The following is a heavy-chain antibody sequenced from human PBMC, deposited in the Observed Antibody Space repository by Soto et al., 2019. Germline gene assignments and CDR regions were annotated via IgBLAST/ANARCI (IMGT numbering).Heavy chain of an antibody. CDR1: VGSFSGYY. V-gene: IGHV4-34*01. CDR3: AIRAPLWFGELLRGAYGMAV. Sequence: QVQLQQWGAGLLKPSETLSLTCAVYVGSFSGYYWSWIRQPPGKGLEWIGEINHSGSTNYNPSLKSRVTIPVHTAKNQSSLKLSSVPAADTAVYYCAIRAPLWFGELLRGAYGMAVWGQGTTVTVSS. CDR2: INHSGST. J-gene: IGHJ6*02. D-gene: IGHD3-10*01.